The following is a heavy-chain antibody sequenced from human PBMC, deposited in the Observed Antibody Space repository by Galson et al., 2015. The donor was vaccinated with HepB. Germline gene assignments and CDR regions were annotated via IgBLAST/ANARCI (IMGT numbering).Heavy chain of an antibody. CDR3: ARDGGYCSGGSCYYYGMDV. CDR1: GFTFNDYA. J-gene: IGHJ6*02. Sequence: SLRLSCAASGFTFNDYAMHWVRQAPGKGLEWVSGISWNSGSIGYADSVKGRFTISRDNVKNSLYLQMNSLRAEDTAVYYCARDGGYCSGGSCYYYGMDVWGQGTTVTVSS. CDR2: ISWNSGSI. V-gene: IGHV3-9*01. D-gene: IGHD2-15*01.